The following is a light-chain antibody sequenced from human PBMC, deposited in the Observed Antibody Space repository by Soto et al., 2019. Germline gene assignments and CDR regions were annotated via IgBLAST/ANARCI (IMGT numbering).Light chain of an antibody. V-gene: IGLV2-11*01. CDR1: SSDVGTYDF. J-gene: IGLJ1*01. CDR3: CLYAVTFYV. CDR2: DVS. Sequence: QSALTQPRSVSGSPGQSVTISCTGTSSDVGTYDFVSWYQQHPGKAPRLMIFDVSERPSGVPDRFSGSKSGNTASLTISGLQAEDEAEYYCCLYAVTFYVFGTGTKVTVL.